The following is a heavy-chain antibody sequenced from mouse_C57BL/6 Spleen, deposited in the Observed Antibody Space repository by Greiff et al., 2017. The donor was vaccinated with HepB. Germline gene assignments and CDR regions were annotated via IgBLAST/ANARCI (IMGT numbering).Heavy chain of an antibody. CDR3: ARLGYYEGYFNV. D-gene: IGHD1-1*01. Sequence: VQLQQSGAELVKPGASVKISCKASGYAFSSYWMNWVKQRPGKGLEWIGQIYPGDGDTNYNGKFKGKATLTADKSSSTAYMQLSSLTSEDSAVYCCARLGYYEGYFNVWGTGTTVTVSS. CDR2: IYPGDGDT. CDR1: GYAFSSYW. J-gene: IGHJ1*03. V-gene: IGHV1-80*01.